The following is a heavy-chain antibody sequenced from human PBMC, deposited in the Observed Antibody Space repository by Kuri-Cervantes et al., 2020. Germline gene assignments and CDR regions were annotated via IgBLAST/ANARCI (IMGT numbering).Heavy chain of an antibody. D-gene: IGHD3-10*01. CDR1: GFSFSDYN. V-gene: IGHV3-23*01. Sequence: LSLTCAASGFSFSDYNMNWVRQAPGRGLEWVSSISGGSSFIDYADSVKGRFTISRDNSKNTLYLQMNSLRAEDTAVYYCAKLLLWFGELLYPWSDFDYWGQGTLVTVSS. CDR3: AKLLLWFGELLYPWSDFDY. J-gene: IGHJ4*02. CDR2: ISGGSSFI.